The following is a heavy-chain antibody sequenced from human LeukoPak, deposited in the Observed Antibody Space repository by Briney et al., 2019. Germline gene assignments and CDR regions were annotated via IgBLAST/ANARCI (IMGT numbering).Heavy chain of an antibody. D-gene: IGHD6-13*01. Sequence: PGGSLRLSCAASGFTVSSNYMSWVRQAPGKGLEWVSVIYSGGNTYYADSVKGRFTISRDNSKNTLYLQMNSLRAEDTAVYHCARDTSSWQYGMDVWGPGTTVTVSS. V-gene: IGHV3-53*01. J-gene: IGHJ6*02. CDR2: IYSGGNT. CDR3: ARDTSSWQYGMDV. CDR1: GFTVSSNY.